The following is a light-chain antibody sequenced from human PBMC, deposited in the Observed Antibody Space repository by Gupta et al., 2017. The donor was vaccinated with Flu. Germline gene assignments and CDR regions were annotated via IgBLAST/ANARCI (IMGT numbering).Light chain of an antibody. V-gene: IGKV3-11*01. J-gene: IGKJ2*01. CDR1: QSVSSY. CDR2: DAS. Sequence: ATLSLSPGERATLSCRASQSVSSYLAWYQQRPGQAPRLLIYDASNRATGIPARFSGSGSGTDFTLTISSLEPEDFAVYYCQQRSDWPPFTFGQGTKLEI. CDR3: QQRSDWPPFT.